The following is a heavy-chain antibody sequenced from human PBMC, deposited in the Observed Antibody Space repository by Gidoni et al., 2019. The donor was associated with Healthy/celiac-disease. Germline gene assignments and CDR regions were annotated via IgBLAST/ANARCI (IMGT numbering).Heavy chain of an antibody. CDR1: GGTFSSYA. V-gene: IGHV1-69*06. CDR2: IIPIFGTA. D-gene: IGHD3-3*01. Sequence: QVQLVQSGAEVKKPGSSVKVSCQASGGTFSSYAISWVRQAPGQGLEWMGGIIPIFGTANYSQKFQGRVTITEDKSTSTAYMELSSLRSEDTAVYYCARAPYDFWSCYYRLNYMDVWGKGTTVTVS. CDR3: ARAPYDFWSCYYRLNYMDV. J-gene: IGHJ6*03.